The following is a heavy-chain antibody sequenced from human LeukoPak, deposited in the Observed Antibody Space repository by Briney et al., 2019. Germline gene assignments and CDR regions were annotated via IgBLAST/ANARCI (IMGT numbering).Heavy chain of an antibody. CDR1: GGTFSSYA. D-gene: IGHD5-12*01. CDR2: IIPIFGTA. Sequence: ASVKVSCKASGGTFSSYAISWVRQAPGQGLEWMGGIIPIFGTANYAQKFQGRVTITTDESTSTAYMELSSLRSEDTAVYYCARGKRIVATIRRDYYYYYYMDVWGKGTTVTVSS. CDR3: ARGKRIVATIRRDYYYYYYMDV. J-gene: IGHJ6*03. V-gene: IGHV1-69*05.